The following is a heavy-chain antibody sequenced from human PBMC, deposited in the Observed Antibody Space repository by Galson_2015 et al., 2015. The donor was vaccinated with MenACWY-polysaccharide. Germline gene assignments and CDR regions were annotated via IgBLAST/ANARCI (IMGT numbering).Heavy chain of an antibody. CDR3: AKLYEATTGVRSSGAFHI. D-gene: IGHD1-1*01. J-gene: IGHJ3*02. V-gene: IGHV3-23*01. Sequence: SLRLSCAASGFTFSNFAMSWVRQAPGKGLEWVSAIINSGGTTSYADSVKGRFTISRDNSKNTLYLQMNSLRAEDTALYYCAKLYEATTGVRSSGAFHIWGQGTMVTVSS. CDR2: IINSGGTT. CDR1: GFTFSNFA.